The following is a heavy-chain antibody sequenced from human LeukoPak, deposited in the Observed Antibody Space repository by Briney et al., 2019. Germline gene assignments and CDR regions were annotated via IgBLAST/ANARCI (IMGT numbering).Heavy chain of an antibody. D-gene: IGHD3-22*01. J-gene: IGHJ6*02. CDR1: GYTFTGYY. Sequence: GVSVKVSCKASGYTFTGYYMHWVRQAPGQGLEWMGWINPNSGGTNYAQKFQGRVTMTRDTSISTAYMELSRLRSDDTAVYYCARDAYYYDSSGWGASYYGMDVWGQGTTVTVSS. CDR3: ARDAYYYDSSGWGASYYGMDV. V-gene: IGHV1-2*02. CDR2: INPNSGGT.